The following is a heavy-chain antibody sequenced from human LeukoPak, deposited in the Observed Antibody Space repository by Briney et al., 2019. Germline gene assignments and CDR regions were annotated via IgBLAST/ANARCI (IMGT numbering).Heavy chain of an antibody. V-gene: IGHV3-30-3*01. CDR1: RFTFSSYA. Sequence: PGRSLRLSCAASRFTFSSYAMHWVRQAPGKGLEWVAVISYDGSNKYYADSVKGRFTISRDNSKNTLYLQMNSLRAEDTAVYYCARDHGAVAGIFDYWGQGTLVTVSS. J-gene: IGHJ4*02. D-gene: IGHD6-19*01. CDR3: ARDHGAVAGIFDY. CDR2: ISYDGSNK.